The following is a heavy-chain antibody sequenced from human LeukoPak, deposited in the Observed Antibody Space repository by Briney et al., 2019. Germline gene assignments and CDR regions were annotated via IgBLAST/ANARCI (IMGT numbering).Heavy chain of an antibody. CDR1: GGSFSGYY. J-gene: IGHJ3*02. Sequence: KPSETLSLTCAVYGGSFSGYYWSWIRQPPGKGLEWIGEINHSGSTNYNPSLKSRVTISVDTSKNQFSLKLSSVTAADTAVYYCARVPQYLMVRGKRNDAFDIWAKGQWSPSLQ. CDR3: ARVPQYLMVRGKRNDAFDI. CDR2: INHSGST. V-gene: IGHV4-34*01. D-gene: IGHD3-10*01.